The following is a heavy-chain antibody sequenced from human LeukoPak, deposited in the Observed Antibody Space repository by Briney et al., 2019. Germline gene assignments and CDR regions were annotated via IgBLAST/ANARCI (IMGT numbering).Heavy chain of an antibody. V-gene: IGHV4-34*01. J-gene: IGHJ3*02. Sequence: SETLSLTCAVYGGSFSGYYWSWIRQPPGKGLEWIGEINHSGSTNYNPSLKSRVTISVDTSKNQFSLKLSSVTAADTAVYYCASWLPDWNGDHDAFDIWGQGTMVTVSS. CDR3: ASWLPDWNGDHDAFDI. D-gene: IGHD1-1*01. CDR1: GGSFSGYY. CDR2: INHSGST.